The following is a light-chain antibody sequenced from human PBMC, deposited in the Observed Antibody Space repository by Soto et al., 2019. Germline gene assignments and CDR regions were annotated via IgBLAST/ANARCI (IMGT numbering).Light chain of an antibody. Sequence: EIVMTQSPATLSVSPGERATLSCRASQSVSIDLAWYQQTPGQAPRLLIYGASTRATGIPDRFSGSGYGTDFAFTINRLEPEDFAVYYCQPRSNWPSVITFGGGTKVDI. CDR2: GAS. V-gene: IGKV3-15*01. J-gene: IGKJ4*01. CDR1: QSVSID. CDR3: QPRSNWPSVIT.